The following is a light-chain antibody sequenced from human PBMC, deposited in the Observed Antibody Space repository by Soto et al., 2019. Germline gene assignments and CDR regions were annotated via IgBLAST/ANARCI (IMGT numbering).Light chain of an antibody. J-gene: IGKJ1*01. CDR3: LQDNSYPWT. CDR1: QDISNS. V-gene: IGKV1-33*01. CDR2: DAS. Sequence: DIQMTQSPSSLSASVGDRVTITCQASQDISNSLNWYQQKPGKAPKLLIYDASNLNTGVPSRFSGSGSETHFTVTISSLQPEDFAPYYCLQDNSYPWTFGQGTKVDIK.